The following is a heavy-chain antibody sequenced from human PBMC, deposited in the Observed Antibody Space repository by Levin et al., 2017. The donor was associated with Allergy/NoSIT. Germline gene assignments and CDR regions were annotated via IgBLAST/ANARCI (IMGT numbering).Heavy chain of an antibody. CDR2: IYVTGST. Sequence: SETLSLTCSVSGDSISRGFYYWSWIRQPAGEGLEWIGRIYVTGSTTYSPSLKSRVTISLDRSKDQVSLKINSVTAAATAVYYCAGDLEGISGYNPYCYMDVWGKGTTVTVSS. CDR1: GDSISRGFYY. J-gene: IGHJ6*03. D-gene: IGHD5-12*01. V-gene: IGHV4-61*02. CDR3: AGDLEGISGYNPYCYMDV.